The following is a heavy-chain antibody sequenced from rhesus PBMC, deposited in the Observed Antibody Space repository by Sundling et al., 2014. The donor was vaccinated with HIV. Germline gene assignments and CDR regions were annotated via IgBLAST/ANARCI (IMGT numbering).Heavy chain of an antibody. J-gene: IGHJ6*01. V-gene: IGHV1-200*01. Sequence: QVQLVQSGAEVKKPGTSVKLSCKASGYTFTGYYINWVRQAPGQVLEWMGWINPSNGNTGYAQKFQGRVTMTRDTSTSTAYMELNSLRSEDTAVYYCARGGSGYSYYYGLVVPWGRRGRSSPSPQ. CDR3: ARGGSGYSYYYGLVVP. CDR2: INPSNGNT. D-gene: IGHD5-24*01. CDR1: GYTFTGYY.